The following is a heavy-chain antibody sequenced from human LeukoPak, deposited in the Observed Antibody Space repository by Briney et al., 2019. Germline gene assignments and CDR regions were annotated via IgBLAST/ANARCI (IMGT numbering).Heavy chain of an antibody. V-gene: IGHV3-53*01. CDR2: IYSGGST. J-gene: IGHJ3*02. D-gene: IGHD2-2*01. CDR3: ARDWDCTSSSCYDAIDI. Sequence: GGSLRLSCAASGFTVSSNYMSWVRQAPGKGLEWVSVIYSGGSTYYADSVKGRFTISRDNSKNTLYLQMNSLRVEDTAVYYCARDWDCTSSSCYDAIDIWGQGTMVTVSS. CDR1: GFTVSSNY.